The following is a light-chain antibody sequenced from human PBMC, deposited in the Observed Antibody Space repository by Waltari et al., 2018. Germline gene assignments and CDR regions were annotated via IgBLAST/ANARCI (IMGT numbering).Light chain of an antibody. CDR1: QSIGRS. CDR3: QHYVRLPVT. Sequence: EIMLTQSPGTLSLSPGERATPSCRTSQSIGRSLAWYQQKPGQAPRLLIYGASSRATDIPDRFSGSRSGTDFSLTINTLEPEDCALYYCQHYVRLPVTFGQGTKVEIK. CDR2: GAS. V-gene: IGKV3-20*01. J-gene: IGKJ1*01.